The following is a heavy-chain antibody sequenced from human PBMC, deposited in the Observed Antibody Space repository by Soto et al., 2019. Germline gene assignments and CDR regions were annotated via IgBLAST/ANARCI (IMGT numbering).Heavy chain of an antibody. J-gene: IGHJ4*02. D-gene: IGHD2-15*01. CDR1: GGSVSSGSYY. CDR2: IYYSGST. CDR3: ARDGGYCSGGSCYGLYFDY. V-gene: IGHV4-61*01. Sequence: PSETLSLTCTVSGGSVSSGSYYWSWIRQPPGKGLEWIGYIYYSGSTNYNPSLKSRVTISVDTSKNQFSLKLSSVTAADTAVYYCARDGGYCSGGSCYGLYFDYWGQGTPVTVSS.